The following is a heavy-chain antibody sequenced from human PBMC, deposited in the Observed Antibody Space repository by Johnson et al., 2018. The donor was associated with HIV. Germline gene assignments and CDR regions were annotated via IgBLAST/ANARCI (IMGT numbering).Heavy chain of an antibody. V-gene: IGHV3-64*01. Sequence: VQLVESGGGLMQPGGSLRLSCAASGFTFSSYAMSWVRQAPGKGLQYVSGISSNGSSTYYANSVKGRFTISRDNSKNTLFLQMGSLRPEDMAVYYCARGGVQFLEWLFTDLYGFDIWGQGTMVTVSS. J-gene: IGHJ3*02. D-gene: IGHD3-3*01. CDR3: ARGGVQFLEWLFTDLYGFDI. CDR1: GFTFSSYA. CDR2: ISSNGSST.